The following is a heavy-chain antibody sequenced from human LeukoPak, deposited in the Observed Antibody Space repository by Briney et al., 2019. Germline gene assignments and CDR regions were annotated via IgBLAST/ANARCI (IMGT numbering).Heavy chain of an antibody. CDR2: IYYSGST. J-gene: IGHJ4*02. CDR1: GGSISSTRYY. CDR3: ARTRYYYNSRSYGAPYYFDY. Sequence: SETLSLTCTVSGGSISSTRYYWGWIRQPPGKGLEWIGSIYYSGSTYYNPSLKSRVTISVDTSKNQFSLKLSSATAADTAVYYCARTRYYYNSRSYGAPYYFDYWGQGTLVTVSS. V-gene: IGHV4-39*01. D-gene: IGHD3-10*01.